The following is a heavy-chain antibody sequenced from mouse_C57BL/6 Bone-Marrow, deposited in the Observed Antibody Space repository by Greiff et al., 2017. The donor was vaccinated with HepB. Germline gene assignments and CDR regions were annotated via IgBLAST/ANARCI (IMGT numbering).Heavy chain of an antibody. Sequence: QVQLQQPGTELVKPGASVKLSCKASGYTFTSYWMHWVKQRPGQGLEWIGNINPSNGGTNYNEKFKSKATLTVDKSSSTAYMQLSSLTSEDAAVYYCARPSGSDSYYYAMDYWGQGTSVTVSS. J-gene: IGHJ4*01. D-gene: IGHD3-2*02. CDR1: GYTFTSYW. CDR3: ARPSGSDSYYYAMDY. V-gene: IGHV1-53*01. CDR2: INPSNGGT.